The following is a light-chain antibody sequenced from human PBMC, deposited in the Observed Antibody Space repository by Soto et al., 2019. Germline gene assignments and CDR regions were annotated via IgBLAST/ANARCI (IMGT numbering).Light chain of an antibody. CDR2: EDS. CDR3: CSYAGSSTSWV. V-gene: IGLV2-23*01. J-gene: IGLJ3*02. CDR1: SSDAGNYNF. Sequence: QSVLTQPASVSGSPGQSITISCTGTSSDAGNYNFVSWYQQHPGKAPKVLIYEDSTRPSGVSNRISGSKSGNTASLTISGLQAEDEADYYCCSYAGSSTSWVFGGGTKLTVL.